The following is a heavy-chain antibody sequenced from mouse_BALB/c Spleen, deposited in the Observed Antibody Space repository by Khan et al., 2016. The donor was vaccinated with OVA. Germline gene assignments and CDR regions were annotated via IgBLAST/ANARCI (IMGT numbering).Heavy chain of an antibody. J-gene: IGHJ2*01. Sequence: EVELVESGPGLVKPSQSLSLTCTVTGYSITSGYAWYWIRQFPGNKLECMGYISYSGGTSYNPSLKSRISITRDTSTNQSFLQLNSVTTEDTATYYCARGNYFGYYFDYWGQGTPLTVSS. CDR3: ARGNYFGYYFDY. CDR1: GYSITSGYA. D-gene: IGHD1-1*01. CDR2: ISYSGGT. V-gene: IGHV3-2*02.